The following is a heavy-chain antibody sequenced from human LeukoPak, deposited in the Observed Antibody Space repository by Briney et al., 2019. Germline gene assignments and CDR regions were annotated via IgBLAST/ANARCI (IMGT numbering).Heavy chain of an antibody. J-gene: IGHJ4*02. CDR3: ARDPTDTADLTDY. CDR2: INPNSGGT. D-gene: IGHD5-18*01. CDR1: GYTFTGYY. V-gene: IGHV1-2*02. Sequence: ASVKVSCKASGYTFTGYYMHWVGQAPGQGLEWMGWINPNSGGTNYAQKFQGRVTMTRDTSISTAYMELSRLRSDDTAVYYCARDPTDTADLTDYWGQGTLVTVSS.